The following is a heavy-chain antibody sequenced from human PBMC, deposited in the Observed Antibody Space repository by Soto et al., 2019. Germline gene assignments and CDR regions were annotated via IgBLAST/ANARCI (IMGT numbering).Heavy chain of an antibody. V-gene: IGHV3-30-3*01. CDR2: ISYDGSNK. CDR3: ARAWVGGYCSGGGCYQLDY. CDR1: GFTFSSYA. D-gene: IGHD2-15*01. Sequence: GGSLRLSCAASGFTFSSYAMHWVRQAPGKGLEWVAVISYDGSNKYYADSVKGRFTISRDNSKNTLYLQMNSLRAEDTAVYYCARAWVGGYCSGGGCYQLDYWGQGTLVTVSS. J-gene: IGHJ4*02.